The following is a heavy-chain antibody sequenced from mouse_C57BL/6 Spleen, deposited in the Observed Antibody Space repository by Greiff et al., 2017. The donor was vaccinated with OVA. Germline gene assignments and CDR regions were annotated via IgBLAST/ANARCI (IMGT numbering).Heavy chain of an antibody. D-gene: IGHD3-2*02. CDR2: IRSKSNNYAT. Sequence: GGGLVQPKGSLKLSCAAPGFSFNTYAMHWVRQAPGKGLEWVARIRSKSNNYATYYADSVKDRFTLSRDDSVSMLYLRMNNLKTEDTAMYYCARTTAQVPFAYWGQGTLVTVSA. CDR3: ARTTAQVPFAY. J-gene: IGHJ3*01. V-gene: IGHV10-1*01. CDR1: GFSFNTYA.